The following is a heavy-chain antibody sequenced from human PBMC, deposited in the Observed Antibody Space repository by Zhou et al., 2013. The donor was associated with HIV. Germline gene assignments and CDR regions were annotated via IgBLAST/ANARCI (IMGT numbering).Heavy chain of an antibody. CDR3: ARDRSYSGTYEYYFDY. V-gene: IGHV1-46*01. Sequence: QVQLVQSGAEVKKPGASVKVSCKASGYTFTSYYMHWVRQAPGQGLEWMGIINPSGGSTSYAQKFQGRVTMTRDTSTSTVYMELSSLRSEDTAVYYCARDRSYSGTYEYYFDYWGQGTLVTVSS. D-gene: IGHD1-26*01. CDR2: INPSGGST. CDR1: GYTFTSYY. J-gene: IGHJ4*02.